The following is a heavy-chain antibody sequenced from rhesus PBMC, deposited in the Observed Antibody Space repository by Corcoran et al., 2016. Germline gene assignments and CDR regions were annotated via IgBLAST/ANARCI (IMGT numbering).Heavy chain of an antibody. Sequence: EVQLVQSGAEVKKPGASVKISCKASGYTVTDYYLHWERQSPGKGLEWMGVVEPEDGEAIHAQNFQDRVTITADTFTGTAYMELSSLRSEDTAVYYCATGGLRSDYWGQGVLVTVSS. CDR1: GYTVTDYY. V-gene: IGHV1-111*02. D-gene: IGHD5-36*01. CDR2: VEPEDGEA. J-gene: IGHJ4*01. CDR3: ATGGLRSDY.